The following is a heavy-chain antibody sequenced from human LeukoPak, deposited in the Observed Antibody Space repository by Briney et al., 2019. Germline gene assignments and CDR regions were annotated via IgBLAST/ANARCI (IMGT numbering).Heavy chain of an antibody. J-gene: IGHJ4*02. CDR2: IIPIYNTA. CDR1: GGTFSTYA. Sequence: SVKVSCKASGGTFSTYAINWVRQAPGQGLEWMGGIIPIYNTANYAQKFQGRVTITADESTSTVYMELSSLRSEDTAVYYCARSLHWKYYYDSSGYSDYWGQGTLVTVSS. D-gene: IGHD3-22*01. V-gene: IGHV1-69*13. CDR3: ARSLHWKYYYDSSGYSDY.